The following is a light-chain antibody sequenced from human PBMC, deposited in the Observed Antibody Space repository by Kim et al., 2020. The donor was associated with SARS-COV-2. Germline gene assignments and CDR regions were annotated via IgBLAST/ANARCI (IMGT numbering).Light chain of an antibody. J-gene: IGLJ2*01. V-gene: IGLV2-14*04. CDR1: SSDVGRYNY. CDR2: DVT. CDR3: SSYSSSDIVL. Sequence: GQPVSISCTGTSSDVGRYNYVSWFQQNAGKAPKVIIYDVTKRPSGGSNRFSGSKSGNTASLTISGLQTDDEADYYCSSYSSSDIVLFGGGTQLTVL.